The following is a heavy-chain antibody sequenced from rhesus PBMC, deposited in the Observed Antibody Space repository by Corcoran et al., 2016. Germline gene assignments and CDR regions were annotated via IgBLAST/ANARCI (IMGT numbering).Heavy chain of an antibody. CDR3: ARGYSGNYF. J-gene: IGHJ4*01. Sequence: QLQLQESGPGLVKPSETLSLTCAVSGDSVSSNWWTWIHQPPGKGLEWIGRISGNTRSPTDNPSLKSRVTIATDTSKNQFSRKRTSVTAADTAVYFGARGYSGNYFWGQGVLVAVSS. CDR2: ISGNTRSP. D-gene: IGHD1S39*01. CDR1: GDSVSSNW. V-gene: IGHV4-173*01.